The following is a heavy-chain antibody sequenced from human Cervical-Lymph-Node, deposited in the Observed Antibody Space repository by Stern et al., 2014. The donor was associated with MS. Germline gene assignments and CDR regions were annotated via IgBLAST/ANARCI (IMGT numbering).Heavy chain of an antibody. CDR1: GGSISGYD. J-gene: IGHJ4*02. D-gene: IGHD5-24*01. CDR2: IYYSGST. V-gene: IGHV4-59*01. CDR3: ARSRDAYSPLAY. Sequence: VQLVESGPGLVKPSETLSLTCTVSGGSISGYDCSWIRQPPGKGLEWLGHIYYSGSTNYMPSLKSRVSISIDTPKNQFSLKLSSVTAADTAVYYCARSRDAYSPLAYWGQGALVTVSS.